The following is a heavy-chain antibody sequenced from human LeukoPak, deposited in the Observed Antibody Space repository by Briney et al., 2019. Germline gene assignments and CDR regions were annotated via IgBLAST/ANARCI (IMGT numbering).Heavy chain of an antibody. CDR2: VDPGDSDP. Sequence: PGESLKISCQGSGYNFAAYGIGWVRQMRGKGLEGMGRVDPGDSDPKYSPSFQGQVTISADKSISTAYLQWSSLQASDTATYYCARQSTRGVLRFLVWGQGTTVIVSS. CDR3: ARQSTRGVLRFLV. CDR1: GYNFAAYG. V-gene: IGHV5-51*01. J-gene: IGHJ6*02. D-gene: IGHD3-3*01.